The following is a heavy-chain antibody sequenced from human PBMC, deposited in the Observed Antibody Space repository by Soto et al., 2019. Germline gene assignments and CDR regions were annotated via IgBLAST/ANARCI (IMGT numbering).Heavy chain of an antibody. CDR2: IIPIFGTA. J-gene: IGHJ3*02. Sequence: QVQLVQSGAEVKKPGSSVKVSCKASGGTFSSYAISWVRQAPGQGLEWMGGIIPIFGTANYAQKFQGRVTMTADESTSTAYMELSSLRSEDTAVYYCARDLTIVVAATRRGAFDIWGQGTMVTVSS. CDR3: ARDLTIVVAATRRGAFDI. V-gene: IGHV1-69*01. D-gene: IGHD2-15*01. CDR1: GGTFSSYA.